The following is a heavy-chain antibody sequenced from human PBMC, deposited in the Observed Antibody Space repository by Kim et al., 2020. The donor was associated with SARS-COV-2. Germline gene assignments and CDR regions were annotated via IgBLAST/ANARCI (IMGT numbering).Heavy chain of an antibody. CDR3: AKDITIFGVVALDY. V-gene: IGHV3-30*02. D-gene: IGHD3-3*01. J-gene: IGHJ4*02. Sequence: ADSVKCRFTISRDNSKNTLYLQMNSLRAEDTAVYYCAKDITIFGVVALDYWGQGTLVTVSS.